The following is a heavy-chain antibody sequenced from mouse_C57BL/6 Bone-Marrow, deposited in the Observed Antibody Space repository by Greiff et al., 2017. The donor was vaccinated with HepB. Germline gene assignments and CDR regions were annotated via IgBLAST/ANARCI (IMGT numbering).Heavy chain of an antibody. J-gene: IGHJ4*01. V-gene: IGHV2-9-1*01. Sequence: QVQLQQSGPGLVAPSQSLSITCTVSGFSLTSYAISWVRQPPGKGLEWLGVIWTGGGTNYNSALKSRLSISKDNSKSQVFLKMNSLQTDDTARYYCARNSPYGNYVNYYAMDYWGQGTSVTVSS. D-gene: IGHD2-10*02. CDR2: IWTGGGT. CDR1: GFSLTSYA. CDR3: ARNSPYGNYVNYYAMDY.